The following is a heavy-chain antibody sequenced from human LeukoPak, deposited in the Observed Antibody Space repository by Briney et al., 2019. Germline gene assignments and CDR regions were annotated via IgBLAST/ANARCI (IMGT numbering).Heavy chain of an antibody. J-gene: IGHJ4*02. CDR1: GFTVSSNY. V-gene: IGHV3-66*01. D-gene: IGHD3-10*01. Sequence: GGSLRLSCAASGFTVSSNYMSWVRQAPGKGLEWVSVIYSGGSTYYADSVKGRFTISRDNSKNTLYLQMNSLRAEDTAVYYCARDLGQELLWFGELSDWGQGTLVTVSS. CDR2: IYSGGST. CDR3: ARDLGQELLWFGELSD.